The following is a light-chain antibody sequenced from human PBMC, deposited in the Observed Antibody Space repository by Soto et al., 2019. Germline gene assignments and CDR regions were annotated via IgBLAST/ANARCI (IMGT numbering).Light chain of an antibody. CDR2: SAS. CDR3: HQLNGYQLA. V-gene: IGKV1-9*01. CDR1: QGMSTY. J-gene: IGKJ4*01. Sequence: DIQLTQSPSFLSASVGDTVTITCRASQGMSTYLAWYQQKPGKVPKLLIRSASTLQSAVPPRFSGGGSGTDFTLTISTLQPDDSGIYYCHQLNGYQLAFGGGTNVEIK.